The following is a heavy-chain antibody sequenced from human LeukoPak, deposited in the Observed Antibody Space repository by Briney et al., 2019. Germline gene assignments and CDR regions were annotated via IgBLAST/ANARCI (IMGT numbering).Heavy chain of an antibody. J-gene: IGHJ4*02. Sequence: PSETLSLTRALSGGSFSAYYWSWSPQPPGKGLEWIGEINHRGSTNYNPSLKSRVTISVDTSKNQFSLKLSSVTAADADVYYCAGRLRRSNFDYGGQGNLVTVSS. CDR3: AGRLRRSNFDY. CDR1: GGSFSAYY. CDR2: INHRGST. V-gene: IGHV4-34*01. D-gene: IGHD6-6*01.